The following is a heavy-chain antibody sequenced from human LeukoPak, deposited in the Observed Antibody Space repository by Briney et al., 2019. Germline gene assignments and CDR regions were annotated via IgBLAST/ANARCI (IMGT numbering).Heavy chain of an antibody. J-gene: IGHJ5*02. V-gene: IGHV4-31*03. CDR1: GGSISSGGYY. D-gene: IGHD5-18*01. CDR3: AREGYSYGYVNWFDP. Sequence: SETLSLTCTVSGGSISSGGYYWSWIRQHPGTGLEWIGYIYYSGSTYYNPSLKSRVTISVDTSKNQFSLKLSSVTAADTAVYYCAREGYSYGYVNWFDPWGQGTLVTVFS. CDR2: IYYSGST.